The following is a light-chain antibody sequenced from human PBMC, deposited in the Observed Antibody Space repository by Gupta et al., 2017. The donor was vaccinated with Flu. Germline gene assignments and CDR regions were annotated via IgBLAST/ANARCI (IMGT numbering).Light chain of an antibody. V-gene: IGLV2-14*01. CDR3: ISYTDSRTYV. CDR1: SSDVGGYQY. Sequence: TSSDVGGYQYVAWYQQHPGKVPKLMIYEVSNRPSGVSYRFSGSKSGNTASLTISGPQAEDEGDYYCISYTDSRTYVFGTGTKVTVL. J-gene: IGLJ1*01. CDR2: EVS.